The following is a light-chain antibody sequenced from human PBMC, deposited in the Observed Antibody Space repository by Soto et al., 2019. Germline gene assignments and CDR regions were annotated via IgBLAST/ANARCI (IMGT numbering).Light chain of an antibody. CDR2: DAS. CDR1: QNIKTY. Sequence: DIDVSQPPSSLSASVGYRFTITCQASQNIKTYSNWYPQKPGRAPKLLIYDASNLEAGVPSRLMVIGSGTDFTFTLSRLQPEEIATYYCLQYENLPTSAQRTRLAIK. J-gene: IGKJ5*01. V-gene: IGKV1-33*01. CDR3: LQYENLPT.